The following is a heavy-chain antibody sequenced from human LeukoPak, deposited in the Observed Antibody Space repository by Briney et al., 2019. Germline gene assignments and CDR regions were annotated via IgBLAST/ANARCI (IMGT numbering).Heavy chain of an antibody. CDR3: ARETSSGWYRPFDY. D-gene: IGHD6-19*01. V-gene: IGHV3-30*04. Sequence: PGGSLRLSCAASGFTFSSYAMHWVRQAPGKGLEWVAVISYDGSNKYYADSVKGRFTISRDNSKNTLYLQMNSLRAEDTAVYYCARETSSGWYRPFDYWGQGTLVTVSS. CDR1: GFTFSSYA. CDR2: ISYDGSNK. J-gene: IGHJ4*02.